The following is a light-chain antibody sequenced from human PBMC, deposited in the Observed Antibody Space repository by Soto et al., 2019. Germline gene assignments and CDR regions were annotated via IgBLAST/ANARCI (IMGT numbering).Light chain of an antibody. CDR3: AARDDSLSGVV. J-gene: IGLJ3*02. Sequence: QSVLTQPPSASGTPGQRVTISCSGSSSNIGSNYVYWYQQLPGTAPKLLIYRNDQRPSGVPDRFSGSKSGTSASLAISGLRSDDEADYYCAARDDSLSGVVFGGGTKLTVL. CDR1: SSNIGSNY. V-gene: IGLV1-47*01. CDR2: RND.